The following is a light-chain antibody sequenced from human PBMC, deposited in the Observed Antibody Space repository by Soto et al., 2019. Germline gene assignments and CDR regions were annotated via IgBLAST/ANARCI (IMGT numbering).Light chain of an antibody. CDR1: QSVSSN. V-gene: IGKV3-15*01. Sequence: ILMTQSPATLSVSPGERATLSCRASQSVSSNLAWYQQKPGQAPRLLIYGASTRATGIPARFSGNGSGTEFTLTISSLQSEDFAVYYCQQYNNWPRTFGQGTKVDIK. CDR3: QQYNNWPRT. J-gene: IGKJ1*01. CDR2: GAS.